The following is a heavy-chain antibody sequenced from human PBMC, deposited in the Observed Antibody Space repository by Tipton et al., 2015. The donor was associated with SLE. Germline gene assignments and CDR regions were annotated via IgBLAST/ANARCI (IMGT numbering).Heavy chain of an antibody. V-gene: IGHV4-61*02. Sequence: TLSLTCTVSGGSISSGSYYWSWIRQPAGKGLEWIGRIYTSGSTNYNPSLKSRVTISVDTSKNQISLMLSSVTAADTAVYYWAIEGISCLFQHWGHGTLVTVSS. D-gene: IGHD6-13*01. CDR3: AIEGISCLFQH. CDR2: IYTSGST. CDR1: GGSISSGSYY. J-gene: IGHJ1*01.